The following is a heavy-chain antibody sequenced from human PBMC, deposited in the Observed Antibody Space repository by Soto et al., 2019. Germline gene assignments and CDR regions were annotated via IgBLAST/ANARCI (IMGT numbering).Heavy chain of an antibody. D-gene: IGHD3-3*01. V-gene: IGHV3-30*18. J-gene: IGHJ5*02. CDR3: ANTHYDFRSWFDP. CDR1: GFTFSSYG. CDR2: ISYDGSNK. Sequence: QVQLVESGGGVVQPGRSLRLSCAASGFTFSSYGMHWVRQAPGKGLEWVAVISYDGSNKYYADSVKGRFTISRDNSKNTLYLQMNSLRAEDTAVYYCANTHYDFRSWFDPWGQGTLVTVSS.